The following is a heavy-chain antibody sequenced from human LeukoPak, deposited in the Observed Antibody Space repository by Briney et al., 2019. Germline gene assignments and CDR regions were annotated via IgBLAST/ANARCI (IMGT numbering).Heavy chain of an antibody. D-gene: IGHD6-13*01. J-gene: IGHJ4*02. CDR3: ARGRFGSWFPSPGSY. CDR1: GYTFTSYD. Sequence: ASVKVSCKASGYTFTSYDINWVRQATGQGLEWMGWMNPNSGNTGYAQKFQGRVTMTRNTSISTAYMELSSLRSEDTAVYYCARGRFGSWFPSPGSYWGQGTLVTVSS. CDR2: MNPNSGNT. V-gene: IGHV1-8*01.